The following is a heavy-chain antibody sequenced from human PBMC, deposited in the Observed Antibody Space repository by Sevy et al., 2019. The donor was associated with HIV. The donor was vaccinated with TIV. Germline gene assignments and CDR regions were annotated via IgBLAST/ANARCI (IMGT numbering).Heavy chain of an antibody. CDR2: LSGNGGST. CDR1: GFTFSSYA. CDR3: ARAGVNDLIDY. Sequence: GGSLRLSCAASGFTFSSYAMSWVRQAPGKGLEWVSGLSGNGGSTNYADSVKGRFALSRDNSKNTLYLQMNSLRAEDTAVYYCARAGVNDLIDYWGQGTLVTVSS. V-gene: IGHV3-23*01. J-gene: IGHJ4*02. D-gene: IGHD2-8*01.